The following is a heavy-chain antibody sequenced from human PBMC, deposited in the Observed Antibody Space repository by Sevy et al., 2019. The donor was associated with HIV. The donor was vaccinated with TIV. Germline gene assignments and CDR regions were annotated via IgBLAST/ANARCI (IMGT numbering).Heavy chain of an antibody. CDR3: ARGTGAAGMDV. Sequence: SETLSLTCTVSGGSVSSGSYYWSWIRPPPGKGREWIGYIYYSGSTNYNPSLKSRVTISVNTSKNQFSLKLSSVTAADTAVYYCARGTGAAGMDVWGQGTTVTVSS. J-gene: IGHJ6*02. D-gene: IGHD7-27*01. V-gene: IGHV4-61*01. CDR1: GGSVSSGSYY. CDR2: IYYSGST.